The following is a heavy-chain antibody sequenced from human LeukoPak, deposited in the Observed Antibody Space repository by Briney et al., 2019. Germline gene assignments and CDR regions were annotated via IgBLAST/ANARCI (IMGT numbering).Heavy chain of an antibody. D-gene: IGHD6-19*01. CDR3: GGAGSGWPRPATAYYYGMAV. J-gene: IGHJ6*02. Sequence: ASVKVSCKASGYTFTGYYMHWVRQAPGQGLEWMGWINPDSGSTNYVQKFQGRVTMTRDTSISTAYMELSSLRSEYTAVYYCGGAGSGWPRPATAYYYGMAVWGQGTTVTASS. V-gene: IGHV1-2*02. CDR2: INPDSGST. CDR1: GYTFTGYY.